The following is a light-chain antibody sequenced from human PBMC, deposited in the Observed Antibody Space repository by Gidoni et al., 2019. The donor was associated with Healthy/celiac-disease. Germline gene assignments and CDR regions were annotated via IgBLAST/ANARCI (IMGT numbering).Light chain of an antibody. Sequence: DIQMTQSPSSLSASVGDRVTITCRASQSISSYLNWYQQKPGKAPKLLIYAASSLQSGVPSRFSGSGSGTDFNLTISSRQPEDFATYYCQQSYSTPPGSFGQGTKLEIK. CDR1: QSISSY. J-gene: IGKJ2*04. CDR2: AAS. V-gene: IGKV1-39*01. CDR3: QQSYSTPPGS.